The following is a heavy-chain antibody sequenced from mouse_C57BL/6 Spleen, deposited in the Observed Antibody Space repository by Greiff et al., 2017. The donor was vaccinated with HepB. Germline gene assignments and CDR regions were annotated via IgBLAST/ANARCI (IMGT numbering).Heavy chain of an antibody. CDR1: GYTFTSYG. V-gene: IGHV1-81*01. D-gene: IGHD1-1*01. CDR3: AREAGSAMDY. CDR2: IYPRSGNT. J-gene: IGHJ4*01. Sequence: VQLQQSGAELARPGASVKLSCKASGYTFTSYGISWVKQRTGQGLEWIGEIYPRSGNTYYNEKFKGKATLTADKSSSKAYIELRSLTSEDSAVYFCAREAGSAMDYWGQGTSVTVSS.